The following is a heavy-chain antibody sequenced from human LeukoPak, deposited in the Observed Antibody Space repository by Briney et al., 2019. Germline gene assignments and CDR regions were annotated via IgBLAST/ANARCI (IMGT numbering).Heavy chain of an antibody. Sequence: PGGSLRLSCAASGFTFDDYGMSWVRQAPGKGLEWVSGINWNGGSTGYADSVKGRFTISRDNAKNSLYLQMNSLRAEDTALYYCARDRSPYYYDSSGYSYYFDYWGQGTLVTVSS. CDR3: ARDRSPYYYDSSGYSYYFDY. V-gene: IGHV3-20*04. J-gene: IGHJ4*02. CDR1: GFTFDDYG. CDR2: INWNGGST. D-gene: IGHD3-22*01.